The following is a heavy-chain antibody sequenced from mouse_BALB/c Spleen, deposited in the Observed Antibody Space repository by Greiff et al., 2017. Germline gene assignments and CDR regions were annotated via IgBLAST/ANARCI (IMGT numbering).Heavy chain of an antibody. V-gene: IGHV1-20*02. D-gene: IGHD2-1*01. Sequence: DVQLQESGPELVKPGASVKISCKASGYSFTGYFMNWVMQSHGKSLEWIGRINPYNGDTFYNQKFKGKATLTVDKSSSTAHMELRSLASEDSAVYYCARFGNYAYAMDYWGQGTSVTVSS. CDR2: INPYNGDT. CDR3: ARFGNYAYAMDY. CDR1: GYSFTGYF. J-gene: IGHJ4*01.